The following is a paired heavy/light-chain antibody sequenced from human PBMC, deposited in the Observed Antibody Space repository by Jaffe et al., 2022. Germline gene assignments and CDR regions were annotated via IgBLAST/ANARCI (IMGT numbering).Light chain of an antibody. J-gene: IGKJ1*01. Sequence: AIQLTQSPSSLSASVGDRVTITCRASQGISSALAWYQQKPGKAPKLLIYDASSLESGVPSRFSGSGSGTDFTLTISSLQPEDFATYYCQQFNSYPETFGQGTKVEIK. CDR2: DAS. V-gene: IGKV1-13*02. CDR1: QGISSA. CDR3: QQFNSYPET.
Heavy chain of an antibody. D-gene: IGHD5-12*01. CDR3: AHRRRDGYNYCDAFDI. CDR1: GFSLSTSGVG. Sequence: QITLKESGPTLVKPTQTLTLTCTFSGFSLSTSGVGVGWIRQPPGKALEWLALIYWDDDKRYSPSLKSRLTITKDTSKNQVVLTMTNMDPVDTATYYCAHRRRDGYNYCDAFDIWGQGTMVTVSS. V-gene: IGHV2-5*02. J-gene: IGHJ3*02. CDR2: IYWDDDK.